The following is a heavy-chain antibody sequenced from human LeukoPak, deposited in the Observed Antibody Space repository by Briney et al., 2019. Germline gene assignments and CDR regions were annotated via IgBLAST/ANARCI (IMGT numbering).Heavy chain of an antibody. V-gene: IGHV3-53*01. D-gene: IGHD4-17*01. Sequence: GGSLRLSCAASGFTVNSKYMRWVPPAPGKGLEWVSVIYSDGSTYFADSVKGRFTISRDNSKNTLYLQMNSLRAEDTAVYYCARDLRSRAYWGQGTLVTVSS. CDR1: GFTVNSKY. CDR3: ARDLRSRAY. CDR2: IYSDGST. J-gene: IGHJ4*02.